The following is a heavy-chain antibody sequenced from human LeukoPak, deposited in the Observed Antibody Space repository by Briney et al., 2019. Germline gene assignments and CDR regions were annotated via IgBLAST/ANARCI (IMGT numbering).Heavy chain of an antibody. V-gene: IGHV3-23*01. CDR2: TGSTGVST. J-gene: IGHJ4*02. Sequence: GGSLRLSCAASGFTFSSYAMNWVRQAPGKGLEWVSATGSTGVSTFYADSVKGRFTVSRDNSKNTLSLQMNSLRAEDTAVYYCAKDPGVVPAHYFDYWGQAILVTVSS. D-gene: IGHD2-2*01. CDR1: GFTFSSYA. CDR3: AKDPGVVPAHYFDY.